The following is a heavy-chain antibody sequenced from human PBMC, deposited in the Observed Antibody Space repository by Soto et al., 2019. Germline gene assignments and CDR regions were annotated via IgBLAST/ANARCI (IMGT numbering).Heavy chain of an antibody. CDR2: IDSRGKT. CDR1: GGSINGYY. Sequence: SETLSLTCTVSGGSINGYYWNWIRQSAGTGLEWIGRIDSRGKTNYTPSLKSRVTMSIDTSKNQFSLSLRFVTAADSAVYFCAKDESGAADIWGQRTMVTVSS. D-gene: IGHD7-27*01. V-gene: IGHV4-4*07. J-gene: IGHJ3*02. CDR3: AKDESGAADI.